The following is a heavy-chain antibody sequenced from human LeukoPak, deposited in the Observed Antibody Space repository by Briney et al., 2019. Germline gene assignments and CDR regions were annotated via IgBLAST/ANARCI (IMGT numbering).Heavy chain of an antibody. CDR2: IYYSGST. Sequence: SETLSLTCTVSGGSVSSGSYYWNWIRQPPGKGLEWIGYIYYSGSTNYNPSLKSRVTISVDTSKNQFSLKLSSVTAADTAVYYCARENDAFDIWGQGTMVTVSS. J-gene: IGHJ3*02. CDR3: ARENDAFDI. CDR1: GGSVSSGSYY. V-gene: IGHV4-61*01.